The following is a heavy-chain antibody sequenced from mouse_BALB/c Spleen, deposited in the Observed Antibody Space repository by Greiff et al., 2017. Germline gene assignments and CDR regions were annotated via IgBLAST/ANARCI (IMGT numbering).Heavy chain of an antibody. J-gene: IGHJ4*01. CDR2: ISTYYGNT. CDR1: GYTFTDYA. V-gene: IGHV1-67*01. CDR3: ARGVYYGYGSYYAMDY. Sequence: VQLQQSGPELVRPGVSVKISCKGSGYTFTDYAMHWVKQSHAKSLEWIGVISTYYGNTNYNQKFKGKATMTVDKSSSTAYMELARLTSEESAIYYCARGVYYGYGSYYAMDYWGQGTSVTVSS. D-gene: IGHD1-2*01.